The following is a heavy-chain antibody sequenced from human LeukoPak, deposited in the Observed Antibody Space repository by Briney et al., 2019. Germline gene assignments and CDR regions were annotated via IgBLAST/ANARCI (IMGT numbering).Heavy chain of an antibody. J-gene: IGHJ4*02. V-gene: IGHV4-34*01. CDR1: GGSVSDYY. CDR3: AVSYGGNFFDY. Sequence: SETLSLTCTISGGSVSDYYWSWIRQPPGKGLEWIGEINHSGSTNYNPSLKSRVTISVDTSKNQFSLKLSSVTAADTAVYYCAVSYGGNFFDYWGQGTLVTVSS. CDR2: INHSGST. D-gene: IGHD4-23*01.